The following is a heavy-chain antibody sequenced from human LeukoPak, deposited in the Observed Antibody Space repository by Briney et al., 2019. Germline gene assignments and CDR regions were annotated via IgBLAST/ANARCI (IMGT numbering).Heavy chain of an antibody. CDR1: GYTFTGYY. D-gene: IGHD3-3*01. Sequence: GASVRVPCKASGYTFTGYYMHWVRQAPGQGLEWMGRINPNSGGTNYAQKFQGRVTMTRDTSISTAYMELSRLRSDDTAVYYCARGRKAMYDFWSGYEGYMDVWGKGTTDTVSS. J-gene: IGHJ6*03. V-gene: IGHV1-2*06. CDR2: INPNSGGT. CDR3: ARGRKAMYDFWSGYEGYMDV.